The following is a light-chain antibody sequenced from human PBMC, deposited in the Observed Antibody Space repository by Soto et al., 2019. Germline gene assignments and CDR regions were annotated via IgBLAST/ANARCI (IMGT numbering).Light chain of an antibody. CDR2: AAS. V-gene: IGKV1-16*01. CDR1: QSISNY. Sequence: DIQMTQSPCSLSASLGDRVTITCRASQSISNYLTWFQHKPGNAPKVLISAASTLQSGVPPRFSGSESGTAFTLTISSLQPEDSATYYCQHYTSYTEAFGQGTKVDIK. J-gene: IGKJ1*01. CDR3: QHYTSYTEA.